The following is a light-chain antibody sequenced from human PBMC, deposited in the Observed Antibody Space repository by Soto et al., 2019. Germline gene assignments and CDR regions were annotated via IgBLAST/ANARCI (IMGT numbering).Light chain of an antibody. J-gene: IGLJ1*01. Sequence: QSVLTQPASVSGSPGQSITISCTGTSSDVGAYNYISWYQQYPGTAPKIMIYEVSSRPSGVSHRFSGSKSGNTAPLTISGLQPEDEADYYCSSFTSRSTFNYVFGTGT. V-gene: IGLV2-14*01. CDR1: SSDVGAYNY. CDR3: SSFTSRSTFNYV. CDR2: EVS.